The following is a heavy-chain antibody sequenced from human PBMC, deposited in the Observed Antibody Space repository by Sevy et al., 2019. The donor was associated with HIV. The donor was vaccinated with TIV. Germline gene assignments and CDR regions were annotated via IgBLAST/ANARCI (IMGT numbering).Heavy chain of an antibody. V-gene: IGHV3-73*01. CDR1: GFTFSGSA. D-gene: IGHD5-12*01. CDR2: IRSKANSYAT. J-gene: IGHJ6*02. CDR3: TRGLEGVATTNGGYYYYGMDV. Sequence: GGSLRLSCAASGFTFSGSAMHWVRQASGKGLEWVGRIRSKANSYATAYAASVKGRFTISRDDSKNTAYLQMNSLKTEDTAVYYCTRGLEGVATTNGGYYYYGMDVWGQGTTVTVSS.